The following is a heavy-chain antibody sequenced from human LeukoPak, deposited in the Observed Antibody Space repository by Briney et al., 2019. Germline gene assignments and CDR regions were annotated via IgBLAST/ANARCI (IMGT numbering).Heavy chain of an antibody. D-gene: IGHD2-2*01. CDR2: ISAYNGNT. CDR3: ARDNSATSDCSSTSCYHFHY. CDR1: GYTFNIYG. Sequence: ASLKVSCKASGYTFNIYGITWVRQAPGQGLEWMGWISAYNGNTNYAQKLQGRVIMTTDTSTSTAYMELRSLRSDDTAVYYCARDNSATSDCSSTSCYHFHYWGQGTLVTVSS. V-gene: IGHV1-18*04. J-gene: IGHJ4*02.